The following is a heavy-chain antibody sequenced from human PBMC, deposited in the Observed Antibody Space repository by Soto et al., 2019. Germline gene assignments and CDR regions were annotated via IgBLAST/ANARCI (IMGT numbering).Heavy chain of an antibody. CDR2: INPNSGGT. CDR1: GYTFTGYY. CDR3: ARGLRYFDWLLPKAPFDAFDI. Sequence: ASVKVSCKASGYTFTGYYMHWVRQAPGQGLEWMGWINPNSGGTNYAQKFQGWVTMTRDTSISTAYMELRSLRSDDTAVYYCARGLRYFDWLLPKAPFDAFDIWGQGTMVTVSS. V-gene: IGHV1-2*04. D-gene: IGHD3-9*01. J-gene: IGHJ3*02.